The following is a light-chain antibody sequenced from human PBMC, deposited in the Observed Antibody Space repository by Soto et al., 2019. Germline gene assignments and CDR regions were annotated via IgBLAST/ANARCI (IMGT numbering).Light chain of an antibody. CDR3: QTGGTGIQV. V-gene: IGLV4-69*01. J-gene: IGLJ1*01. Sequence: QPVLTQSPSASASLGASVKLTCTLSSGHSSYAIAWHQQQPEKGPRSLMKLNSDGSHSKGDGIPDRFSGSSSGAERYLTNSSLQSEDEPAYPCQTGGTGIQVFGTGTQLAVL. CDR1: SGHSSYA. CDR2: LNSDGSH.